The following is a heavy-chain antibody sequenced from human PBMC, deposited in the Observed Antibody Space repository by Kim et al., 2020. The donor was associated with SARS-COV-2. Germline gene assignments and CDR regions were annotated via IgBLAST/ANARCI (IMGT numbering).Heavy chain of an antibody. V-gene: IGHV4-4*02. CDR3: AKRRDYVGFDS. J-gene: IGHJ4*02. D-gene: IGHD4-17*01. CDR2: IYHSGSS. Sequence: SETLSLTCAVSGGSISSHNYWSWVRQPPGRGLEWIGEIYHSGSSNYNPSLKSRVTMSVDKSKNLFSLSLTSVTAADTAIYYCAKRRDYVGFDSWGQGTLVPVS. CDR1: GGSISSHNY.